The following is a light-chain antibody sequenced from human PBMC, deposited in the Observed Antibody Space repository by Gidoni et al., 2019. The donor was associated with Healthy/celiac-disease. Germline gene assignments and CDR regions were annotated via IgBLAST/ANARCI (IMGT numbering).Light chain of an antibody. V-gene: IGKV1-39*01. Sequence: DSQMDQTPSYLSASLGDRVTITCRASQSTSSYLNWYQQKPGKAPKLLIYAASSLQSGVPSRFSGSGSGTDFTLTIISLQPEDFATYYFQQSYSTPLTFGGGTKVEIK. CDR1: QSTSSY. J-gene: IGKJ4*01. CDR3: QQSYSTPLT. CDR2: AAS.